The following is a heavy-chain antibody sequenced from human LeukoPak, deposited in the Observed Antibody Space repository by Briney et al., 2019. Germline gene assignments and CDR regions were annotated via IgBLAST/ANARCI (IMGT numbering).Heavy chain of an antibody. CDR2: IFYTGST. Sequence: PSETLSLTCTVSGGSVTSGSYYWSWIRQPPGKGLEWIGCIFYTGSTNYNPSLKSRVTISVDTSKNQFSLKLSSVTAADTALYYCAAVLTAHSSIDYWGQGILVTVSS. CDR3: AAVLTAHSSIDY. V-gene: IGHV4-61*01. D-gene: IGHD3-9*01. CDR1: GGSVTSGSYY. J-gene: IGHJ4*02.